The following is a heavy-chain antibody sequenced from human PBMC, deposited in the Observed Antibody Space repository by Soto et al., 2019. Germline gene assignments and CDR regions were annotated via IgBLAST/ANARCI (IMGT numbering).Heavy chain of an antibody. Sequence: QVQLVESGGGVVQPGRSLRLSCAASGFGFNGYSMEWVRQAPGKGLEWVAAISHDGNRIYYADSVKGRFTISRDGYKNTVYLQMNSLRAEDTALYYCARVGWGYSVGNGFDPWGQGTLVTVSS. CDR2: ISHDGNRI. D-gene: IGHD5-18*01. J-gene: IGHJ5*02. CDR3: ARVGWGYSVGNGFDP. CDR1: GFGFNGYS. V-gene: IGHV3-30*04.